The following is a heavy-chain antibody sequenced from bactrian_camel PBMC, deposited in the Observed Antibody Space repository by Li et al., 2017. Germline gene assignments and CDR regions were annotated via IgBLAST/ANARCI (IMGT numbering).Heavy chain of an antibody. Sequence: QLVESGGGSVQAGGSLRVSCAASGDTWWNRYSMAWFRQAPGKEREGVATIDSSGSTAYADSVKGRFTISKDNAKNILYLQMDNLEPEDSATYRCAASWDVTAIEALGRIADPAFGYWGEGTQVTVS. J-gene: IGHJ6*01. CDR1: GDTWWNRYS. CDR3: AASWDVTAIEALGRIADPAFGY. D-gene: IGHD2*01. CDR2: IDSSGST. V-gene: IGHV3S55*01.